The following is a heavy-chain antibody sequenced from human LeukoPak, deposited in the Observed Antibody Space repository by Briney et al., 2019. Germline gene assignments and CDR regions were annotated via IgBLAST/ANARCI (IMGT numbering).Heavy chain of an antibody. V-gene: IGHV5-51*01. Sequence: GEALKISCKGSGYSFTNYWIGWVRQMPGKGLEWMGIIYPGDSDTRYSPSFQGQVTISADKSISTAYLQWSSLKASDTAMYYCAKIHSSSSYGNFDYWGQGTLVTVSS. CDR2: IYPGDSDT. J-gene: IGHJ4*02. CDR3: AKIHSSSSYGNFDY. D-gene: IGHD6-13*01. CDR1: GYSFTNYW.